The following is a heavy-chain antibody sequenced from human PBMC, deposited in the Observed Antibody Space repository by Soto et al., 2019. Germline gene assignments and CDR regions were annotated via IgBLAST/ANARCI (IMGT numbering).Heavy chain of an antibody. CDR3: ARVQSSSNYVENWFDP. CDR2: IYYSGST. D-gene: IGHD4-4*01. CDR1: GGSISSYY. V-gene: IGHV4-59*01. J-gene: IGHJ5*02. Sequence: PSETLSLTCTVSGGSISSYYWSWIRQPPGKGLEWIGYIYYSGSTNYNPSLKSRVTISVDTSKNQFSLKLSSVTAADTAVYYCARVQSSSNYVENWFDPWGQGTLVTVSS.